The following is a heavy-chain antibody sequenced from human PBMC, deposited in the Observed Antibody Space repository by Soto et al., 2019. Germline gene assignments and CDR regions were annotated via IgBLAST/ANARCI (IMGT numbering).Heavy chain of an antibody. CDR2: IYHDGST. CDR1: SGSISSSNW. Sequence: QVQLQESGPGLVKPSGTLSLTCAVSSGSISSSNWWSWVRQSPGKGLEWIGEIYHDGSTNYNPSLKSRVTISVENSKNQFSLQLSSVTAADTAVYYCARADSSGGSCYSSANWFDPWGQGTLVTVSS. V-gene: IGHV4-4*02. CDR3: ARADSSGGSCYSSANWFDP. J-gene: IGHJ5*02. D-gene: IGHD2-15*01.